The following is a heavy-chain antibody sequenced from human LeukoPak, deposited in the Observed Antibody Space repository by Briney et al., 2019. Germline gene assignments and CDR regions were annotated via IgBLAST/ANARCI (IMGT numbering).Heavy chain of an antibody. D-gene: IGHD2-2*01. J-gene: IGHJ4*02. CDR1: GFTFSSYW. Sequence: SGGSLRLSCAASGFTFSSYWMHWVRQAPGKGLVCVSHINTGGSSTIYADSVKGRFTISRDNAKNTLYLQMNSLRAEDTAVYYCARDIGSAAMDWGQGTLVTVSS. V-gene: IGHV3-74*01. CDR2: INTGGSST. CDR3: ARDIGSAAMD.